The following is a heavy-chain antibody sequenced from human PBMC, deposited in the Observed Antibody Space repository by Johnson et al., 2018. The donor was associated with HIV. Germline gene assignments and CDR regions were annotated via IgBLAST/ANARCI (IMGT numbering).Heavy chain of an antibody. V-gene: IGHV3-9*01. CDR1: GFTFDDYA. J-gene: IGHJ3*02. CDR2: ISWNSGSI. D-gene: IGHD3-22*01. CDR3: AKDLGDPMIEVHALDI. Sequence: VQLVESGGGLVQPGRSLRLSCAASGFTFDDYAMHWVRQAPGKGLEWVSGISWNSGSIGYADSVKGRFTISRDNAKNSLYLQMNSLRAEDTALYYCAKDLGDPMIEVHALDIWGQGTMVTVSS.